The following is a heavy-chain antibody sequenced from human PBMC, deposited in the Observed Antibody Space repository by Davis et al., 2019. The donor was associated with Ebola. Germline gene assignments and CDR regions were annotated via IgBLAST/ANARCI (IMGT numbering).Heavy chain of an antibody. Sequence: GGSLRLSCSASGFIFSTYVMSCVRQAPGKGLELVSTYGTSADTYYADSVKGRFTISRDNSKNTLYLQMNGLRVEDTAIYYCAKDNRNIWSEVWGQGTMVTVSS. J-gene: IGHJ3*01. V-gene: IGHV3-23*01. CDR1: GFIFSTYV. CDR3: AKDNRNIWSEV. CDR2: GTSADT. D-gene: IGHD2/OR15-2a*01.